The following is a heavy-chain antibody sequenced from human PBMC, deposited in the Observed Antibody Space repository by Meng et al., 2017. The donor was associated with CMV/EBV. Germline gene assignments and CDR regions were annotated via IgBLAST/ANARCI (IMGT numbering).Heavy chain of an antibody. V-gene: IGHV3-47*01. Sequence: GESLKISCAASGFAFSSYALHWVRRAPGKGLEWVSAIGTGGDTYYADSVMGRFTISRDNAKNSLYLQMNSLRAEDTAVYYCARIGYCSSTSCYLHYYYYYGMDVWGQGTTVTVSS. CDR3: ARIGYCSSTSCYLHYYYYYGMDV. J-gene: IGHJ6*02. D-gene: IGHD2-2*01. CDR2: IGTGGDT. CDR1: GFAFSSYA.